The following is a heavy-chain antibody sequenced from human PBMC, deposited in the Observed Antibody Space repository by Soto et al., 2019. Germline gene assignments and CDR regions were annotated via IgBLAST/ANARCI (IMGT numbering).Heavy chain of an antibody. CDR3: ASQMGVTGPYEHYYGMDV. V-gene: IGHV1-69*12. CDR2: IIPIFGTA. D-gene: IGHD1-20*01. J-gene: IGHJ6*02. Sequence: QVQLVQSGAEVKKPGSSVKVSCKASGGTFSSYAISWVRQAPGQGLEWMGGIIPIFGTANYAQKFQGRVTITADESTSTAYMELSRLRSEDTAVYYCASQMGVTGPYEHYYGMDVWGQGTTVTVSS. CDR1: GGTFSSYA.